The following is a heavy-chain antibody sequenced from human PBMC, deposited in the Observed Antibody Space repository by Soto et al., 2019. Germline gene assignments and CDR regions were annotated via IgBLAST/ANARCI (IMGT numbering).Heavy chain of an antibody. Sequence: GGSLRLCCVASGFTFSSYAMSWVRQAPGKGLEWVSGINGRGDSTSQADSVKGRFTISRDNSKNTLYLQMNSLRAADTAVYYCAKRAYGGITSWFDPWGQGTLVTVSS. V-gene: IGHV3-23*01. J-gene: IGHJ5*02. CDR1: GFTFSSYA. CDR3: AKRAYGGITSWFDP. D-gene: IGHD4-17*01. CDR2: INGRGDST.